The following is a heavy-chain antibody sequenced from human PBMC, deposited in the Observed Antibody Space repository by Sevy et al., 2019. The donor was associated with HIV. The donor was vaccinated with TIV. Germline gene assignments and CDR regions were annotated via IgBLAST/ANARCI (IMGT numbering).Heavy chain of an antibody. Sequence: GGSLRLSCAASGFTFSSYSMNWVRQAPGKGLEWVSSISSSSSYIYYADSVKGRFTISRDNAKNSLYLQMSSLRAEDTAVYYCARESRQLGRYYYYYYYMDVWGKGTTVTVSS. CDR3: ARESRQLGRYYYYYYYMDV. CDR1: GFTFSSYS. CDR2: ISSSSSYI. J-gene: IGHJ6*03. D-gene: IGHD6-13*01. V-gene: IGHV3-21*06.